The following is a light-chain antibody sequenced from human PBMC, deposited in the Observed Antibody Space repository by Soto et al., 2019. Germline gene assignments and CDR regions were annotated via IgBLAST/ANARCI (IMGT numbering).Light chain of an antibody. J-gene: IGKJ5*01. CDR3: QQTYSAPPVS. CDR1: QSVSTY. Sequence: DIQMTQSPSSLSASVGDRVTITCRASQSVSTYLNWYQHKPGKAPKLLIYVTSILQSGVPSRFSGSASGTEFTLTISNLQPEDFATYYCQQTYSAPPVSFGQGTRLEIK. CDR2: VTS. V-gene: IGKV1-39*01.